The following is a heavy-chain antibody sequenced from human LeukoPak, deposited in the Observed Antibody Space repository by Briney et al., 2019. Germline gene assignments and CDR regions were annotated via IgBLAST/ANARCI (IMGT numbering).Heavy chain of an antibody. V-gene: IGHV3-33*08. CDR3: ARDRIGKYSIDY. Sequence: PGGSLRLSCAASGFTFSKFGLNWVRQAPGKGLEWVAFISDNGRRTYYLESVKGLFTISRDDSKNTLYLQMNSLRVEDTAVYYCARDRIGKYSIDYWGQGTLVTVSS. CDR1: GFTFSKFG. D-gene: IGHD2-21*01. CDR2: ISDNGRRT. J-gene: IGHJ4*02.